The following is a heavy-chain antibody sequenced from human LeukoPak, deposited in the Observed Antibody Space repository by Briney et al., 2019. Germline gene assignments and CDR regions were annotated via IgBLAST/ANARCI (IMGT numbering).Heavy chain of an antibody. V-gene: IGHV1-69*01. J-gene: IGHJ6*03. D-gene: IGHD3-22*01. CDR1: GGTFSSYA. CDR3: ARLAEDSSGYSYPPRYYYYMDV. CDR2: IIPIFGTA. Sequence: ASMKVSCKASGGTFSSYAISWVRQAPGQGLEWMGGIIPIFGTANYAQKFQGRVTITADESTSTAYMELSSLRSEDTAVYYCARLAEDSSGYSYPPRYYYYMDVWGKGTTVTVSS.